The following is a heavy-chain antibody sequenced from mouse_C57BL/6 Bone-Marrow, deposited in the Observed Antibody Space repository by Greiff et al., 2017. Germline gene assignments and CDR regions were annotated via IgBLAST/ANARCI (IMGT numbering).Heavy chain of an antibody. D-gene: IGHD1-1*01. CDR1: GYTFTDYY. CDR2: INPNNGGT. CDR3: ARSGFITTVVEEGLGAMDY. J-gene: IGHJ4*01. Sequence: EVQLQQSGPELVKPGASVKISCKASGYTFTDYYMNWVKQSHGKSLEWIGDINPNNGGTSYNQKFKGKATLTVDKSSSTAYMELRSLTSEDSAVYYCARSGFITTVVEEGLGAMDYWGQGTSVTVSS. V-gene: IGHV1-26*01.